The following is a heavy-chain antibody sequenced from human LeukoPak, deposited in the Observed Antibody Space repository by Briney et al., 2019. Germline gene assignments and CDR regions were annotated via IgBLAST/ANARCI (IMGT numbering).Heavy chain of an antibody. CDR1: GFTFSNYW. Sequence: GGSLRLSCAASGFTFSNYWMSWVRQAPGKGLEWVATIRQDGSEKYYVDSVKGRFTISRDNAKNSLYLQMNSLRAEDTAIYYCAKESPHFDYWGQGTLVTVSS. J-gene: IGHJ4*02. CDR3: AKESPHFDY. V-gene: IGHV3-7*03. CDR2: IRQDGSEK.